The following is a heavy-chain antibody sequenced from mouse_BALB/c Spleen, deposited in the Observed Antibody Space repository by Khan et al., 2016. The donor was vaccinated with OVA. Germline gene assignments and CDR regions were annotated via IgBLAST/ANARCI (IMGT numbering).Heavy chain of an antibody. CDR2: IYPGTGST. CDR1: GYIFTSYW. Sequence: QVQLKQSGAELVRPGASVKLSCKTSGYIFTSYWIHWVKQRPGQGLEWIARIYPGTGSTSYNEKFKGKATLTADKSSSTAYMQFSSLKSEDSAVYFCARDYGSTYVFDYWGQGTTLTVSS. J-gene: IGHJ2*01. D-gene: IGHD1-1*01. CDR3: ARDYGSTYVFDY. V-gene: IGHV1-76*01.